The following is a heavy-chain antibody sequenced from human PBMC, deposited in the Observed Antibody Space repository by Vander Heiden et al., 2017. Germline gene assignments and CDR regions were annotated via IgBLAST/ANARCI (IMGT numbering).Heavy chain of an antibody. V-gene: IGHV1-24*01. Sequence: QVQLVQSGAEVKKPGASVKVSCKVSGYTLTELSMHWVRQAPGKGLEWMGGFDPEDGETIYAQKFQGRVTMTEDTSTDTAYMELSSLRSEDTAVYYCATDVRGSSGWNYYYGMDVWGQGTTVTVSS. D-gene: IGHD6-19*01. CDR2: FDPEDGET. CDR3: ATDVRGSSGWNYYYGMDV. J-gene: IGHJ6*02. CDR1: GYTLTELS.